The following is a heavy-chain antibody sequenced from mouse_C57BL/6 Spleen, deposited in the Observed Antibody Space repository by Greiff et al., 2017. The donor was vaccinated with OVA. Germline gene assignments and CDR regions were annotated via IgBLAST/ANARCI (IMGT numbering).Heavy chain of an antibody. CDR1: GYTFTSYW. Sequence: VQLQQPGAELVKPGASVKMSCKASGYTFTSYWITWVKQRPGQGLEWIGDIYPGSGSTNYNEKFKSKATLTVDTSTSTAYMQRSSLTAEDSAVYYCARHYSNYGNFDYWGQGTTLTVSS. J-gene: IGHJ2*01. V-gene: IGHV1-55*01. CDR3: ARHYSNYGNFDY. D-gene: IGHD2-5*01. CDR2: IYPGSGST.